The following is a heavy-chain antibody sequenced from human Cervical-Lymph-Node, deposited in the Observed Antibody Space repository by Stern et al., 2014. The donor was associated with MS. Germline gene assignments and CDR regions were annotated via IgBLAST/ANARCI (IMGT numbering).Heavy chain of an antibody. J-gene: IGHJ4*02. D-gene: IGHD2-2*01. V-gene: IGHV3-30*14. CDR3: AKYAQSFDS. CDR1: GFTFKSYT. CDR2: VIYNGTNK. Sequence: VQLVESGGGVVQPGRSLRLSCAASGFTFKSYTMQWVRQAPGKGLEWVAVVIYNGTNKYYADSVKGRFTISRDNSKNTLFLQMNSLRPEDLAVYYCAKYAQSFDSWGQGTLVTVSS.